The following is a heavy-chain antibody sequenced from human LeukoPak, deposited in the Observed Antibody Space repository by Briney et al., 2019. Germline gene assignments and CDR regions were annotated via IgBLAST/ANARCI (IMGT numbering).Heavy chain of an antibody. CDR3: ARYCGSENYCISY. CDR1: GASFSTNY. CDR2: INHSGTI. Sequence: PSETLSLTCAVYGASFSTNYWIWIRQPPGKGLEWIGEINHSGTITYKPSLKSRLTISADTSKNHFSLKLSSVTAADTAVYYCARYCGSENYCISYWGRGTLVTVSS. V-gene: IGHV4-34*01. J-gene: IGHJ4*02. D-gene: IGHD3-10*01.